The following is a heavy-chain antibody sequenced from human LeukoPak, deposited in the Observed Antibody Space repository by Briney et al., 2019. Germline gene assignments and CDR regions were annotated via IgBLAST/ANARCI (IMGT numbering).Heavy chain of an antibody. CDR3: ARDHVKRGYSGHGPPSIVVAGILDF. D-gene: IGHD6-19*01. J-gene: IGHJ4*02. CDR1: GENFNNYY. V-gene: IGHV4-34*01. Sequence: SETLSLTCAVFGENFNNYYWSWIRQPPGKGLEWIGEINHSGNSNYNPTLKSRVTISVDTSKNQFSLRLTSVTAADTAVYYCARDHVKRGYSGHGPPSIVVAGILDFWGQGTLVTVSS. CDR2: INHSGNS.